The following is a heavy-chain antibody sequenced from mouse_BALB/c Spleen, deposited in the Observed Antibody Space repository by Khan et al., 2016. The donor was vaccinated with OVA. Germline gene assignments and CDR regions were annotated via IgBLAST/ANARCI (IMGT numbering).Heavy chain of an antibody. Sequence: EVELVESGGGLVKPGGSLKLSCAAFGFTFSSYAMSWVRQTPEKRLEWVASISSGGSTYYPDSVKGRFTISRDNARNILYLQMSSLRSEDTAMYYCARGFAMDYWGQGTSVTVSS. CDR3: ARGFAMDY. J-gene: IGHJ4*01. CDR2: ISSGGST. CDR1: GFTFSSYA. V-gene: IGHV5-6-5*01.